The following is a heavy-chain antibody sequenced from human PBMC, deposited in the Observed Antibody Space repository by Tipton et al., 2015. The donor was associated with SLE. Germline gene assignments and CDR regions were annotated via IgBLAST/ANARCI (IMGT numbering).Heavy chain of an antibody. Sequence: TLSLTCTVSGGSISSYYWSWIRRPPGKGPEWIGYIYYSGSTNYNPSLKSRVTISVDTSKNQFSLKLSSVTAADTAVYYCAGGMPSGSYNYWGQGTLVTVSS. V-gene: IGHV4-59*01. CDR2: IYYSGST. CDR1: GGSISSYY. J-gene: IGHJ4*02. CDR3: AGGMPSGSYNY. D-gene: IGHD1-26*01.